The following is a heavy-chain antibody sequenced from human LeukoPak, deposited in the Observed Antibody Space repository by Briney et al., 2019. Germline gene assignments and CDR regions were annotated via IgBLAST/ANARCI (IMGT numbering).Heavy chain of an antibody. D-gene: IGHD3-10*01. Sequence: SQTLSLTCTVSGGSISSGGYYWSWIRQHPGKGLEWIGYIYYSGSTYYNPSLKSRVTISVETSKNQFSLKLSSVTAADTAVYYCARDPSYGSGLDIWGQGTMVTVSS. CDR1: GGSISSGGYY. V-gene: IGHV4-31*03. CDR2: IYYSGST. CDR3: ARDPSYGSGLDI. J-gene: IGHJ3*02.